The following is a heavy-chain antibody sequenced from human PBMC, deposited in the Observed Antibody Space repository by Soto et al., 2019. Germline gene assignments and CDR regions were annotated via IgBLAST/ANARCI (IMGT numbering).Heavy chain of an antibody. J-gene: IGHJ5*02. CDR3: ARIPVDTYMIYWSDP. D-gene: IGHD3-16*01. Sequence: SWSLSLTCSVSGDCVSSGDYYWSWIRQPPGKGLEWIGHVYFSGSTNYIPSLKSRLTMSVDTAKNQFSLKLNSVTAADTAVYYCARIPVDTYMIYWSDPWGQGTQVTVSS. V-gene: IGHV4-61*08. CDR2: VYFSGST. CDR1: GDCVSSGDYY.